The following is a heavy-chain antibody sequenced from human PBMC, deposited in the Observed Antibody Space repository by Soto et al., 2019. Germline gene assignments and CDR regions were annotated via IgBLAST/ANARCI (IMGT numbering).Heavy chain of an antibody. CDR1: GDSVSSTSAA. D-gene: IGHD6-13*01. J-gene: IGHJ6*02. CDR3: ARDLGTYKVAAATYYYYGMDV. CDR2: TYYRSKWYN. V-gene: IGHV6-1*01. Sequence: SQTLSLTCAISGDSVSSTSAAWNWIRQSPSRGLEWLGRTYYRSKWYNDYAVSVKSRITINPDTSKNQFSLQLNSVTPEDTAVYYCARDLGTYKVAAATYYYYGMDVWGQGTTVTVSS.